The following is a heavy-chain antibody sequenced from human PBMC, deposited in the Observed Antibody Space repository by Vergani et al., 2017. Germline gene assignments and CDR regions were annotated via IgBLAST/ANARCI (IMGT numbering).Heavy chain of an antibody. Sequence: QVQLQESGPGLVKPSETLSLTCTVSGGSVSSGSYYWSWIRQPAGKGLEWIGYIYYSGSTNYNPSLKSRVTISVDTSKNQFSLKLSSVTAADTAVYYCGRAPRGQQLVTYYYYYYMDVWGKGTTVTVSS. CDR1: GGSVSSGSYY. CDR3: GRAPRGQQLVTYYYYYYMDV. D-gene: IGHD6-13*01. J-gene: IGHJ6*03. CDR2: IYYSGST. V-gene: IGHV4-61*10.